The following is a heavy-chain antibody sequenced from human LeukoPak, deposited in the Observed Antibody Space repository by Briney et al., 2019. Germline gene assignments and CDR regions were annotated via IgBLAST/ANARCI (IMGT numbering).Heavy chain of an antibody. CDR3: AKVGPHVLRYFDWLPLSYYFDY. J-gene: IGHJ4*02. CDR2: ISGSGGST. CDR1: GFTFSSYA. Sequence: GVSLRLSCAASGFTFSSYAMSWVRQAPGKGLEWVSAISGSGGSTYYADSVKGRSTISRDNSKNTLYLQMNSLRAEDTAVYYCAKVGPHVLRYFDWLPLSYYFDYWGQGTLVTVSS. D-gene: IGHD3-9*01. V-gene: IGHV3-23*01.